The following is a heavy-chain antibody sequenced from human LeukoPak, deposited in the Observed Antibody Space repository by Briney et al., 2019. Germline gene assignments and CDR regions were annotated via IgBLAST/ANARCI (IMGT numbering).Heavy chain of an antibody. J-gene: IGHJ6*03. D-gene: IGHD3-3*01. CDR2: IYYSGST. V-gene: IGHV4-39*01. CDR1: GGSISSSSYY. CDR3: ARVNFWSGYYIRAYYYMDV. Sequence: KPSETLSLTCTVSGGSISSSSYYWGWIRQPPGKGLEWIGSIYYSGSTYYNPSLKSRVTISVDTSKNQFSLKLSSVTAADTAVYYCARVNFWSGYYIRAYYYMDVWGKGTTVTVSS.